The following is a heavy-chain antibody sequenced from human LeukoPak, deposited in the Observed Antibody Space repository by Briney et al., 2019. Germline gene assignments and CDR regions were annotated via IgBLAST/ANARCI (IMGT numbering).Heavy chain of an antibody. V-gene: IGHV3-11*01. Sequence: PGGSLRLSCAASGFTFSDYYMTWIRQAQGKGLEWVSYISSSGSSIYYADSVKGRFTISRDNAKNSLYLQMNSLRAEDTAVYYCARAGLWDYSDSSGYHNGAFDIWGQGTMVTVSS. J-gene: IGHJ3*02. CDR2: ISSSGSSI. CDR3: ARAGLWDYSDSSGYHNGAFDI. CDR1: GFTFSDYY. D-gene: IGHD3-22*01.